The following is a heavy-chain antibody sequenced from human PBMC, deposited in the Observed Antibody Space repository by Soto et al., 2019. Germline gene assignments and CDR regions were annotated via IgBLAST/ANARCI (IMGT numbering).Heavy chain of an antibody. V-gene: IGHV4-59*01. CDR3: ARAWGGYDYLAVADYFDY. J-gene: IGHJ4*02. D-gene: IGHD5-12*01. CDR1: GGSISSYY. Sequence: SETLSLTCTVYGGSISSYYWSWIRQPPEKVLEWIGYIYYSGSTNYNPSLKSRVTISVDTSKNQFSLKLSSVTAADTAVYYCARAWGGYDYLAVADYFDYWGQGTLVTVSS. CDR2: IYYSGST.